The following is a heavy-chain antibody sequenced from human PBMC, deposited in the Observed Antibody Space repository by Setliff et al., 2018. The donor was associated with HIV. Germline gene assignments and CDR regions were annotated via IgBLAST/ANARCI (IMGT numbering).Heavy chain of an antibody. Sequence: LRLSCAASGFTFSSYNMNWVRQAPGKGLEWVSCITSSTNMKYADSVRGRFTVSRDNGKNSLYLQMDSLRADDTAVYYCAKGHGSGLYGPFHIWGQGTMVTVSS. CDR2: ITSSTNM. V-gene: IGHV3-48*01. CDR1: GFTFSSYN. CDR3: AKGHGSGLYGPFHI. D-gene: IGHD3-10*01. J-gene: IGHJ3*02.